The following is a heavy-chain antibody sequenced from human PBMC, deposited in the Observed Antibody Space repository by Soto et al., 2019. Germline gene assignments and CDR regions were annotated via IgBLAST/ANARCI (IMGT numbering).Heavy chain of an antibody. Sequence: PGGSLRLSCAASGFTFSSYGMHWVRQAPGKGLEWVAVISYDGSNKYYADSVKGRFTISRDNSKNTLYLQMNSLRAEDTAVYYCAKDRAARRVYYGMDVWGQGTTVTVSS. CDR3: AKDRAARRVYYGMDV. V-gene: IGHV3-30*18. CDR2: ISYDGSNK. CDR1: GFTFSSYG. D-gene: IGHD6-6*01. J-gene: IGHJ6*02.